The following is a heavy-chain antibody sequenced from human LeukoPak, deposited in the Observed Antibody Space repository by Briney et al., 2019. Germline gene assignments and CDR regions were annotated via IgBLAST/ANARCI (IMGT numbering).Heavy chain of an antibody. CDR3: ARGGAGPSYYFDY. Sequence: PSETLSLTCAVSGGSFSGYYWTWIRQPPGKGLEWIGEINHSGSANYNPSLKSRVTISLDTSKNQFSLNLSSVTAADTAVYYCARGGAGPSYYFDYWGQGTLVTVSS. CDR2: INHSGSA. CDR1: GGSFSGYY. J-gene: IGHJ4*02. V-gene: IGHV4-34*01. D-gene: IGHD6-19*01.